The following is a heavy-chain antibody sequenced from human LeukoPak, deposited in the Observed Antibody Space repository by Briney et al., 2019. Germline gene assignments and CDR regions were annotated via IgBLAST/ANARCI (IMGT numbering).Heavy chain of an antibody. CDR1: GFTFSSYS. J-gene: IGHJ4*02. V-gene: IGHV3-48*04. CDR2: ISSSSGTI. CDR3: VGPYSSGPPFDY. Sequence: GGSLRLSCAASGFTFSSYSMNWVRQAPGKGLEWVSYISSSSGTIHYADSVKGRFTISRDNAENSLYLQMNSLRVEDTAIYYCVGPYSSGPPFDYWGQGTLVTVSS. D-gene: IGHD6-19*01.